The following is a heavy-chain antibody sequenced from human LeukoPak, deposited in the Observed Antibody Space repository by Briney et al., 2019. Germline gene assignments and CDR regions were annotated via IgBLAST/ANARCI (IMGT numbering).Heavy chain of an antibody. CDR1: GDSVSSNSVT. CDR3: ARRLTQYDCFDP. CDR2: TYYRSTWYN. Sequence: SQTLSLTCAISGDSVSSNSVTWNWIRQSPSRGLEWLGRTYYRSTWYNDFAVSVRGRITVNPDTSKNQFSLHLNSVTPEDTAVYYCARRLTQYDCFDPWGQGILVTVSS. V-gene: IGHV6-1*01. J-gene: IGHJ5*02. D-gene: IGHD2-2*01.